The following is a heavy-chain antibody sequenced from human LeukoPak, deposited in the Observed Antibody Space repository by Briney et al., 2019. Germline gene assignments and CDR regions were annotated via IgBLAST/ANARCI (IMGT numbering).Heavy chain of an antibody. Sequence: SETLSLTCAVYGGSFSVYYWMWMPHPPGKALEWMGEINHSGSTNQNPSLKRRVTISVDTSKTQFSLKLSSVTAADTAVYYCATYDSSGYGVFDYWGQGTLVTVSS. J-gene: IGHJ4*02. CDR3: ATYDSSGYGVFDY. CDR1: GGSFSVYY. V-gene: IGHV4-34*01. CDR2: INHSGST. D-gene: IGHD3-22*01.